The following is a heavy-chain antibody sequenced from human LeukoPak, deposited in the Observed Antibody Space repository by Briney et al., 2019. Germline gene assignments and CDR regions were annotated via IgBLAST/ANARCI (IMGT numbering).Heavy chain of an antibody. CDR3: ARDFRYSGSYHHWFDP. CDR1: GFTFSAYS. J-gene: IGHJ5*02. Sequence: GGSLRLSCPASGFTFSAYSINWVRQAPGRGLEWVSSISSSGTYIYYADSVKGRFTISRDNAKNSLSLQMNSLRAEDTAVYYCARDFRYSGSYHHWFDPWGQGTLVTVSS. V-gene: IGHV3-21*01. D-gene: IGHD1-26*01. CDR2: ISSSGTYI.